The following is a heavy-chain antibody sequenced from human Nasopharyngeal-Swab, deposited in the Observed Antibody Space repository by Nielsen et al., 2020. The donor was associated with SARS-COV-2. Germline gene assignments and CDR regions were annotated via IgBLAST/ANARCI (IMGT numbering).Heavy chain of an antibody. CDR2: ISSSSSYI. Sequence: GESLKISCAASGFTFSSYSMNWVRQAPGKGLEWVSSISSSSSYIYYADSVKGRFTISRDNAKNSLYLQMNSLRAEDTAVYYCARERLGELFVDCWGQGTLVTVSS. CDR3: ARERLGELFVDC. J-gene: IGHJ4*02. CDR1: GFTFSSYS. D-gene: IGHD3-16*01. V-gene: IGHV3-21*01.